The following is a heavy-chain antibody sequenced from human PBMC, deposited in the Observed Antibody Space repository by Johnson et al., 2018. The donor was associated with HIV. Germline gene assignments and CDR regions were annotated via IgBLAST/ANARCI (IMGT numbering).Heavy chain of an antibody. CDR3: ATVWRNEGRHDFDI. V-gene: IGHV3-11*04. D-gene: IGHD1-1*01. Sequence: QVQLVESEGGLVKPGGSLRLSCAASGFTFSYYYMTWIRQAPGKGLEWVSYISSSGGTIYYADSVKGRFTISRNNAKNSLYLQMNNLRAEDTAVYFCATVWRNEGRHDFDIWGQGTMVTVSS. CDR1: GFTFSYYY. J-gene: IGHJ3*02. CDR2: ISSSGGTI.